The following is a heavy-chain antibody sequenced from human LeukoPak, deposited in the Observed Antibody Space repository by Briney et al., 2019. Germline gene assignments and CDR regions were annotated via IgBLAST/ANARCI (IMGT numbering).Heavy chain of an antibody. D-gene: IGHD5-12*01. J-gene: IGHJ4*02. Sequence: GGSLSLSWAASGFTFSAYYMSWIPQAPGKGLDWVSYISSSGSTIYYADPVKGRFTISGDNAKNSLYLQMNSLRAEDTAVYYCARDRAIVATSFDYWGQGTLVTVSS. V-gene: IGHV3-11*01. CDR3: ARDRAIVATSFDY. CDR2: ISSSGSTI. CDR1: GFTFSAYY.